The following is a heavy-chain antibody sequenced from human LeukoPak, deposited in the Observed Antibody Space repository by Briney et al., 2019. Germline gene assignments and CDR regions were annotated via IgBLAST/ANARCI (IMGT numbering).Heavy chain of an antibody. J-gene: IGHJ5*02. D-gene: IGHD4-17*01. CDR2: IYYSGST. CDR3: AREPETYGDSSGWFDP. V-gene: IGHV4-59*12. CDR1: GGSISSYY. Sequence: PSETLSLTCTVSGGSISSYYWSWIRQPPGKGLEWIGYIYYSGSTNYNPSLKSRVTIPVDTSKNQFSLKLSSVTAADTAVYYCAREPETYGDSSGWFDPWGQGTLVTVSS.